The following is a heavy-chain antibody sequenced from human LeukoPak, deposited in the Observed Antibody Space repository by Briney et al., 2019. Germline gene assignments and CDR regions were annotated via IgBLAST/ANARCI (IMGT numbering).Heavy chain of an antibody. CDR3: AKDFSTNPLFYYYYYMDV. CDR2: IRYDGSNK. V-gene: IGHV3-30*02. CDR1: GLTFSSYG. Sequence: ETGGSLRLSCAASGLTFSSYGMHWVRQAPGKGLEWVAFIRYDGSNKYYADSVKGRFTISRDNSENTLYLQMNSLRAEDTAVYYCAKDFSTNPLFYYYYYMDVWGKGTTVTVSS. D-gene: IGHD1-14*01. J-gene: IGHJ6*03.